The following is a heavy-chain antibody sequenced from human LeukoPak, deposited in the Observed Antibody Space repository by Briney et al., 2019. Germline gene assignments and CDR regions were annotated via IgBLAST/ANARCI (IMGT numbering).Heavy chain of an antibody. CDR3: AKISLLYGSGNYFDY. CDR2: ISGSGGST. J-gene: IGHJ4*02. V-gene: IGHV3-23*01. Sequence: PGGSLRLSCAASGFTFSSYAMSWVRQAPGKGLEWVSAISGSGGSTYYADSVKGRFTISRDNSKNTLYLQMNSLRAEDTAVYYCAKISLLYGSGNYFDYWGQGTLVTVSS. D-gene: IGHD3-10*01. CDR1: GFTFSSYA.